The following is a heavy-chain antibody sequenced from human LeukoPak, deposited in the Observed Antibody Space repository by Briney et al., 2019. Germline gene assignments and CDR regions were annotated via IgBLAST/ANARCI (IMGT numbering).Heavy chain of an antibody. V-gene: IGHV3-21*04. J-gene: IGHJ4*02. CDR2: ISAGGTYI. D-gene: IGHD1-1*01. CDR3: AAPPRAGTTLFLY. CDR1: GFIFISYG. Sequence: GGSLRLSCAASGFIFISYGINWVRQAPGKGLEWVSSISAGGTYIFYADSVKGRFTVSRDNSKNTLYLQINSLRAEDTAVYYCAAPPRAGTTLFLYWGQGTLVTVSS.